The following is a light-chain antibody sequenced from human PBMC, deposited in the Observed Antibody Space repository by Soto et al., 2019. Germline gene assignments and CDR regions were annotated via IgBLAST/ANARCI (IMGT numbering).Light chain of an antibody. V-gene: IGLV2-14*01. J-gene: IGLJ1*01. Sequence: QSSLAQPASVYVSPGQSITISCTGTSSDVGGYNYVSWYQQHPGKAPKLMIYEVSNRPSGVSNRFSGSKSGNTASLTISGLQAEDEADYHCSSYTSSSTLYVFGTGTKVTAL. CDR1: SSDVGGYNY. CDR2: EVS. CDR3: SSYTSSSTLYV.